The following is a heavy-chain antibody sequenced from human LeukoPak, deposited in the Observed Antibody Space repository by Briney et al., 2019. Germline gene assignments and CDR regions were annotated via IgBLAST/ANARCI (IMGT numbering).Heavy chain of an antibody. Sequence: LPGGSLRLSCAASGFTFSSYAMSWVRQAPGKGLEWVSAISGSGGSTYYADSVKGRFTISRDNSKNTLYLQMNSLRAEDTAVYYCAKDPFSRIAAAGTGFDPWGQGTLVTVSS. V-gene: IGHV3-23*01. CDR2: ISGSGGST. CDR3: AKDPFSRIAAAGTGFDP. D-gene: IGHD6-13*01. CDR1: GFTFSSYA. J-gene: IGHJ5*02.